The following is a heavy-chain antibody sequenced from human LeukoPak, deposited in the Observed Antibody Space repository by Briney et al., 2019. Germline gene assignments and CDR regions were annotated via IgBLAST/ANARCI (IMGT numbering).Heavy chain of an antibody. V-gene: IGHV5-51*01. CDR2: IYPGDSDT. D-gene: IGHD1-14*01. J-gene: IGHJ4*02. CDR1: GYNFSTYW. CDR3: ARLRGPIRISIRRIFDY. Sequence: GESLKISCKGSGYNFSTYWIAWVRQVPGKGLEWMGIIYPGDSDTRYSPSFQGQVTISADKSISAAYLQWSSLKASDTAMYYCARLRGPIRISIRRIFDYWGQGTLVTVSS.